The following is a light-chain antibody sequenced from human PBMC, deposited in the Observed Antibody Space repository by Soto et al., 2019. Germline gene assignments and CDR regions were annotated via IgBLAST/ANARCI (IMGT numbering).Light chain of an antibody. V-gene: IGKV1-9*01. CDR1: QGISSY. CDR2: AAS. CDR3: QQLNSYPQT. Sequence: IQLTQSPSSLSASVGDRVTITCRASQGISSYLAWYQQKPGKAPKLLIYAASNLESGVQSRFSGSGSGTDFTLTSSSLQPEDFATYYCQQLNSYPQTFGQGTKVEIK. J-gene: IGKJ1*01.